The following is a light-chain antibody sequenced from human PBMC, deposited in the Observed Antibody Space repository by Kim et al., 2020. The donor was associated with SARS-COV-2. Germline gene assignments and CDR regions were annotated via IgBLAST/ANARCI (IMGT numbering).Light chain of an antibody. Sequence: SYELTQPPSVSVSPGQTARITCSGDALPKQYAYWFQQKPGQAPVVVIYEDTERPSGIPERFSGSTSGTTVTLTISGVQAEDEADYYCQSADSSDTFWVFCGGTQLTVL. CDR1: ALPKQY. V-gene: IGLV3-25*03. J-gene: IGLJ3*02. CDR3: QSADSSDTFWV. CDR2: EDT.